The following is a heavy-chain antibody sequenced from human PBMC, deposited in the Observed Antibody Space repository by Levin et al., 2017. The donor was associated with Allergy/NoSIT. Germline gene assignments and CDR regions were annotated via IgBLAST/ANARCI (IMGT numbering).Heavy chain of an antibody. D-gene: IGHD3-16*01. V-gene: IGHV4-4*01. CDR2: IYHTGST. CDR1: GASISSDKW. Sequence: GSLRLSCVVSGASISSDKWWSWVRQTPEKGPEWIGEIYHTGSTNYNPSLKSRVTISVDNSNNQFSLKLTSVTAADTAVYFCARVLWGRRDLDNWGQGTLVTVSS. CDR3: ARVLWGRRDLDN. J-gene: IGHJ4*02.